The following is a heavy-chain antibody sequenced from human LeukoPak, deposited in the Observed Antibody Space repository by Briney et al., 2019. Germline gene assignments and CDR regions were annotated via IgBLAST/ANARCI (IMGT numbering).Heavy chain of an antibody. CDR1: GYSFTGYY. Sequence: ASVKVSCKSSGYSFTGYYMHWVRQAPGQGLEWVGWINPNSGGTNYAQKFQGRVTMTRDTSISTAYMELSRLRSDDTAVYYCAGVGGSSSVGATSGYAFDIWGQGTMVTVSS. D-gene: IGHD1-26*01. V-gene: IGHV1-2*02. CDR2: INPNSGGT. J-gene: IGHJ3*02. CDR3: AGVGGSSSVGATSGYAFDI.